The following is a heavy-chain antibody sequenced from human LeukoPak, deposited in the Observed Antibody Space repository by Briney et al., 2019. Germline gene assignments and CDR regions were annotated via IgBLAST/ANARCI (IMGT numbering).Heavy chain of an antibody. CDR1: GGSISSYY. CDR2: IKQDGSEK. D-gene: IGHD1-26*01. V-gene: IGHV3-7*01. Sequence: ETLSLTCTVSGGSISSYYWSWVRQAPGKGLEWVANIKQDGSEKYYVDSVKGRSTISRDNAKNLLYLQMDSLRDEDAAVYYCTPGSGIVGANWFDPWGQGTLVTVSS. J-gene: IGHJ5*02. CDR3: TPGSGIVGANWFDP.